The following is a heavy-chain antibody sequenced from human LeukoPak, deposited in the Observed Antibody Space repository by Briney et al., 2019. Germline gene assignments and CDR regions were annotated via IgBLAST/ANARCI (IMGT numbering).Heavy chain of an antibody. D-gene: IGHD3-3*01. J-gene: IGHJ4*02. CDR3: ARGEYYDFWSGYPYYFDY. Sequence: ASVKVSCKVSGYTLTELSMHWVRQAPGKGLEWMGGFDPEDGETIYAQKLQGRVTMTTGTSTSTAYMELRSLRSDDTAVYYCARGEYYDFWSGYPYYFDYWGQGTLVTVSS. V-gene: IGHV1-24*01. CDR1: GYTLTELS. CDR2: FDPEDGET.